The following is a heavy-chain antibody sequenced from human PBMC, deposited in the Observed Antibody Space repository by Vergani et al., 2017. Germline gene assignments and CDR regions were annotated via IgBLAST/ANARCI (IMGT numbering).Heavy chain of an antibody. CDR2: ISWNSGSI. CDR3: AKDSTYYYDSSGLDY. D-gene: IGHD3-22*01. Sequence: EVQLVESGGGLVQPGRSLRLSCAASGFTFDDYAMHWVRQAPGKGLEWVSGISWNSGSIGYADSVKGRFTISRDNAKYSLYLQMNSLRAEDTALYYCAKDSTYYYDSSGLDYWGQGTLVTVSS. V-gene: IGHV3-9*01. CDR1: GFTFDDYA. J-gene: IGHJ4*02.